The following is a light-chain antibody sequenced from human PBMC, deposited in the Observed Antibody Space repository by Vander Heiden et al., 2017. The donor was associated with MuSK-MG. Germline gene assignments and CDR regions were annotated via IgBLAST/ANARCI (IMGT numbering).Light chain of an antibody. CDR1: QSISNY. CDR2: TTS. V-gene: IGKV1-39*01. Sequence: DSQITGTPSSLSASVGDRVTITCRASQSISNYLHWYQQKPGKAPTLLISTTSGLQSGVPSRFSGSGSGTNFTLSTSSLQPEDFASYYCQQRYNYPLTFGGGTKVXIK. J-gene: IGKJ4*01. CDR3: QQRYNYPLT.